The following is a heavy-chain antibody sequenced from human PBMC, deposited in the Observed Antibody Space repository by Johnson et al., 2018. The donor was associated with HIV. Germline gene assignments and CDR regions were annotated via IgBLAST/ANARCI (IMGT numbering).Heavy chain of an antibody. CDR1: GFTFSSYA. CDR2: ISYDGSNK. V-gene: IGHV3-30*04. J-gene: IGHJ3*02. Sequence: VQLVESGGGVVQPGRSLRLSCAASGFTFSSYAMHWVRQAPGKGLEWVAVISYDGSNKYYADSVKGRFTISRDNSKNTLYLQMNSLRAEDTAVYYCATIDAFDIWGQGTIVTVSS. CDR3: ATIDAFDI.